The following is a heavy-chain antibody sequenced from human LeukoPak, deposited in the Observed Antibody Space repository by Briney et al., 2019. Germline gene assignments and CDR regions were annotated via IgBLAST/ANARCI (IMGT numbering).Heavy chain of an antibody. CDR2: IYTSESI. V-gene: IGHV4-61*02. CDR1: GDSVRSASYY. Sequence: TLSLTCTVSGDSVRSASYYWSWIRQPAGKGLEWIGRIYTSESIYYNPSLKSRVTMSLDTSRNQISLKLSSVTAADTAVYYCARDDVGITAAGSVWGQGTLVTVSS. CDR3: ARDDVGITAAGSV. D-gene: IGHD6-13*01. J-gene: IGHJ4*02.